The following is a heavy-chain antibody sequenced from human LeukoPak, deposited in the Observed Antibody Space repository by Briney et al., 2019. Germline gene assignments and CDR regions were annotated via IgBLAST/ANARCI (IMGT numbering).Heavy chain of an antibody. Sequence: GSLRLSCAASGFTFSIYSMIWVRQAPGKGLEWVSSISSSSTYIYYSDSMKGRFTISRDNAKNSLYLQMNSLRAEDTAVYYCARDSGGYSSPYPYYWGQGTLVTVSS. D-gene: IGHD5-18*01. CDR1: GFTFSIYS. V-gene: IGHV3-21*01. J-gene: IGHJ4*02. CDR2: ISSSSTYI. CDR3: ARDSGGYSSPYPYY.